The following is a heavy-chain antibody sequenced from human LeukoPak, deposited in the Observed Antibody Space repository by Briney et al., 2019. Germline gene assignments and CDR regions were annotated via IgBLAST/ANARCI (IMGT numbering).Heavy chain of an antibody. V-gene: IGHV4-39*07. CDR3: ARGDGYNFDY. J-gene: IGHJ4*02. CDR2: IYYSGST. Sequence: SETLSLTCTVSGGSISSSSYYWGWLRQPPGKGLEWIGSIYYSGSTYYNPSLKSRVTISVDTSKNQFSLKLSSVTAADTAVYYCARGDGYNFDYWGQGTLVTVSS. D-gene: IGHD5-24*01. CDR1: GGSISSSSYY.